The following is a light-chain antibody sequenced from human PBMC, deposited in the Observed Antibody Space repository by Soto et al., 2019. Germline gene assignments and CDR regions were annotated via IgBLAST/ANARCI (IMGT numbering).Light chain of an antibody. J-gene: IGKJ2*01. CDR3: KRVHYCPLT. V-gene: IGKV3-15*01. CDR2: GAS. CDR1: QSINSE. Sequence: EIVMTQSPATLSLSPGERAALSCRASQSINSELAWYQQKPGQPPRLLIYGASTRATGVPARFTGSESGSEFPLTTTVLQSEDFEVYYCKRVHYCPLTFAQGTRLKI.